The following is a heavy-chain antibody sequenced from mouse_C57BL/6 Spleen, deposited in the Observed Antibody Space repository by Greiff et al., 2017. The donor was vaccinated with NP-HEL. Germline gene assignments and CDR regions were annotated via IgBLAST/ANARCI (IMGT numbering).Heavy chain of an antibody. CDR1: GYTFTSYW. Sequence: QVQLQQPGAELVKPGASVKLSCKASGYTFTSYWMQWVKQRPGQGLEWIGEIDPSDSYTNYNQKFKGKATLTVDTSSSTAYMQLSSLTPEDSAVYYCARGDSLFDYWGQGTTLTVSS. J-gene: IGHJ2*01. CDR2: IDPSDSYT. V-gene: IGHV1-50*01. CDR3: ARGDSLFDY.